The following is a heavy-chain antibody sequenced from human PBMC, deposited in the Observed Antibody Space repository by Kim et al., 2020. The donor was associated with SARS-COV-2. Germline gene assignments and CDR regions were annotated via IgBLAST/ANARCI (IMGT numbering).Heavy chain of an antibody. Sequence: SETLSLTCAVYGGSFSGYYWSWIRQPPGKGLEWIGEIHHSGSTNYNPSLKSRVTISVDTSKNQFSLKLSSVTAADTAVYYWARAHDGDYDNGDGFDIWGQGTMVTVSS. CDR2: IHHSGST. D-gene: IGHD4-17*01. CDR3: ARAHDGDYDNGDGFDI. CDR1: GGSFSGYY. V-gene: IGHV4-34*01. J-gene: IGHJ3*02.